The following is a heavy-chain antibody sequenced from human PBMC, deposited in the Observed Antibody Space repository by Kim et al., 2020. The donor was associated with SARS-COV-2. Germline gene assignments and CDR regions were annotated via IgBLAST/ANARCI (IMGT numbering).Heavy chain of an antibody. Sequence: TDNAVSVKSRITNNPDATRNQFSLQLNSVTPEDTAVYYCARDSVRHFDYWGQGTLVTVSS. CDR2: T. V-gene: IGHV6-1*01. D-gene: IGHD6-6*01. CDR3: ARDSVRHFDY. J-gene: IGHJ4*02.